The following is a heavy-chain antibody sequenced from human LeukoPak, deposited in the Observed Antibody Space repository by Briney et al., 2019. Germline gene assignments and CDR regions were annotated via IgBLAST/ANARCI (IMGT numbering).Heavy chain of an antibody. V-gene: IGHV1-2*02. CDR2: INPNTGDT. D-gene: IGHD3-10*01. CDR1: GYTFTGYY. CDR3: SRYYRYFDY. J-gene: IGHJ4*02. Sequence: ASVKVSCKASGYTFTGYYVHWVRQAPGQGLEWMGWINPNTGDTNYAQKFQGRVTMTRDTSINTAYMDLSGLRPDDTAVYYCSRYYRYFDYWGQGTLVTVSS.